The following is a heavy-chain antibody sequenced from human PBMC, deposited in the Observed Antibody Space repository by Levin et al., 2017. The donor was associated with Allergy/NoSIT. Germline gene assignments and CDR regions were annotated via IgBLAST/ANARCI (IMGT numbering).Heavy chain of an antibody. Sequence: GGSLRLSCAASGFTFSSYGMHWVRQAPGKGLEWVAVISYDGSNKYYADSVKGRFTISRDNSKNTLYLQMNSLRGEDTAVYYCAKGEGRLYYYYGMDVWGQGTTVTVSS. J-gene: IGHJ6*02. CDR2: ISYDGSNK. V-gene: IGHV3-30*18. CDR3: AKGEGRLYYYYGMDV. CDR1: GFTFSSYG.